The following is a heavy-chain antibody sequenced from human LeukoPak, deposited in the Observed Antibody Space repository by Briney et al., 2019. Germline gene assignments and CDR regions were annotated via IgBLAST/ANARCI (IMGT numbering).Heavy chain of an antibody. CDR3: ARKEGGQLVNTRRWFDP. Sequence: SETLSLTCAVYNGSFSGYYWSWIRQPPGKGLEWIGEINHSGSTHYNPFLKSRVTISVDTSKKQFSLKVRSVTAADTAVYYCARKEGGQLVNTRRWFDPWGQGTLVTVSS. CDR1: NGSFSGYY. V-gene: IGHV4-34*01. CDR2: INHSGST. D-gene: IGHD6-13*01. J-gene: IGHJ5*02.